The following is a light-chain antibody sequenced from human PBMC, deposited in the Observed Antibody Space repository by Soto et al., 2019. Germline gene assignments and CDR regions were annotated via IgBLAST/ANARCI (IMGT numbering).Light chain of an antibody. CDR1: QSLTIW. J-gene: IGKJ1*01. CDR2: KTS. Sequence: DIHMTQSPYTLSASVGDRGTITCRASQSLTIWLAWYQQKPGKAPNLLIYKTSSLESGVPSRFSGSGSGTEFTLTISILQPDDFATYYCHHWTDYSWTFGQGTKVEVK. CDR3: HHWTDYSWT. V-gene: IGKV1-5*03.